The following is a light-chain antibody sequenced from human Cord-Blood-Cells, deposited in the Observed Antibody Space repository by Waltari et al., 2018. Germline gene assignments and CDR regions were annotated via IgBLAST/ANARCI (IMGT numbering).Light chain of an antibody. V-gene: IGLV1-40*01. Sequence: QSVLTQPPSVSGAPGQRVTISCTGSSSNIGAGYDVHWYQQLPGTAPKLLILGNSNRPSGVPDRFSGSKPGTSASLAISGLQAEDEADYYCQSYDSSLSGVVFGGGTKLTVL. CDR2: GNS. CDR3: QSYDSSLSGVV. J-gene: IGLJ2*01. CDR1: SSNIGAGYD.